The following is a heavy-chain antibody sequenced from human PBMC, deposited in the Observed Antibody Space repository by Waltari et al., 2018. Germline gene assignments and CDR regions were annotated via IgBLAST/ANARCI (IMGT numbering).Heavy chain of an antibody. V-gene: IGHV1-8*02. CDR2: MNQNRGNT. J-gene: IGHJ4*02. CDR3: ARGYSSSSGLFFLGWYY. Sequence: QVQLVQSGAEVKKPGASVKVSCKASGYTCTSYDINWVRQATGQGLEWMGWMNQNRGNTGYAQKFQGRVTMTRNTSIRTAYMELSSRRSEDTAVYYWARGYSSSSGLFFLGWYYWGQGTLVTVSS. CDR1: GYTCTSYD. D-gene: IGHD6-6*01.